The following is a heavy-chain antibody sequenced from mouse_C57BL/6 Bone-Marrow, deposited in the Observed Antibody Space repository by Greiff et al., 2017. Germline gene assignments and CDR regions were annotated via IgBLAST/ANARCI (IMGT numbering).Heavy chain of an antibody. Sequence: QVQLQQPGAELVKPGASVKLSCKASGYTFTSYWMHWVKQRPGQGLEWIGMIHPNSGSTNYNEKFKSKATLTVDKSSSTAYMQLSSLTSEDSAVYYCASPSRRSLLRSYYAMDYWGQGTSVTVSS. V-gene: IGHV1-64*01. J-gene: IGHJ4*01. D-gene: IGHD1-2*01. CDR1: GYTFTSYW. CDR3: ASPSRRSLLRSYYAMDY. CDR2: IHPNSGST.